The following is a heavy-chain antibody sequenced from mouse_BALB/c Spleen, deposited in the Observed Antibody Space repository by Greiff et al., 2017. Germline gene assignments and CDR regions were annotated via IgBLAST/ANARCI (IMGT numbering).Heavy chain of an antibody. Sequence: EVQVVESGPELVKPGASMKISCKASGYSFTGYTMNWVKQSHGKNLEWIGLINPYNGGTSYNQKFKGKATLTVDKSSSTAYMELLSLTSEDSAVYYCAREEKNYGSSPPFAYWGQGTLVTVSA. CDR1: GYSFTGYT. V-gene: IGHV1-18*01. D-gene: IGHD1-1*01. CDR2: INPYNGGT. CDR3: AREEKNYGSSPPFAY. J-gene: IGHJ3*01.